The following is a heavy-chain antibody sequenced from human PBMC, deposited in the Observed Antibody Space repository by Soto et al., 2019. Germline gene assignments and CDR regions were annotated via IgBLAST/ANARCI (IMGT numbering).Heavy chain of an antibody. V-gene: IGHV6-1*01. CDR3: ARTIQLAAAGTKFFDY. Sequence: KQSQTLSLTCAISGDSVSSNSAAWNWIRQSPSRGLEWLGRTYYRSKWYNDYAVSVKSRITINPDTSKNQFSLQLNSVTPEDTAVYYCARTIQLAAAGTKFFDYWGQGTLVTVSS. J-gene: IGHJ4*02. CDR2: TYYRSKWYN. CDR1: GDSVSSNSAA. D-gene: IGHD6-13*01.